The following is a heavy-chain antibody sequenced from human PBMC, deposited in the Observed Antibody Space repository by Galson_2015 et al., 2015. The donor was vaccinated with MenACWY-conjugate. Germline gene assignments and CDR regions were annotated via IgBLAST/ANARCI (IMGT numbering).Heavy chain of an antibody. CDR3: ARASSSYRGVYWYFDL. CDR1: GYTFTSYG. Sequence: SVKVSCKASGYTFTSYGISWVRQAPGQGLEWMGWISAYNGNTNYAQKLQGRVTMTTDTSTSTAYMELRSLRSDDTAVYYCARASSSYRGVYWYFDLWAVAPWSLSPQ. V-gene: IGHV1-18*01. CDR2: ISAYNGNT. J-gene: IGHJ2*01. D-gene: IGHD6-13*01.